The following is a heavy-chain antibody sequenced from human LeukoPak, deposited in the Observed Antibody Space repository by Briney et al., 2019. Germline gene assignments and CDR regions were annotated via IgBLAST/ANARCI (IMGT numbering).Heavy chain of an antibody. J-gene: IGHJ6*03. CDR3: ARRTTIFGVGYYMDV. Sequence: GGSLRLSCAASGFTFSSYSMNWVRQAPGKGLEWVSYISDSGTTIYYADSVKGRFTISRSSAWSSLYLQMSSLRAEDTAVYYWARRTTIFGVGYYMDVWGKGTTVTVSS. V-gene: IGHV3-48*01. CDR1: GFTFSSYS. CDR2: ISDSGTTI. D-gene: IGHD3-3*01.